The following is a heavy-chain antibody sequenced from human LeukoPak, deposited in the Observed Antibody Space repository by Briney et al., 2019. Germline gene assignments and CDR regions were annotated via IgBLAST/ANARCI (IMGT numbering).Heavy chain of an antibody. V-gene: IGHV1-3*04. CDR2: INTGNGYT. CDR3: VRADTVGTMAGY. D-gene: IGHD1-14*01. J-gene: IGHJ4*02. CDR1: GYILTTYP. Sequence: ASVKISCKASGYILTTYPLHWVRQVPGPRLEWMGMINTGNGYTSYSQKFQGRVTITRDTSASTAYMELGSLKSEDTAVYYCVRADTVGTMAGYWAQGTLVTVSS.